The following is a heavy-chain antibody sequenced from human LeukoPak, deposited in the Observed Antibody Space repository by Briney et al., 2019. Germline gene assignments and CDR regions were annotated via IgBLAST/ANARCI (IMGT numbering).Heavy chain of an antibody. Sequence: SETLSLTCTVSGGSISSSSYYWGWIRQPPGKGLEWIGSIYYSGSTYYSPSLKSRVTMSVDTSKNQFSLKLSSVTAVDTAVYYCARTLYGDYYFDYWAREPWSPSPQ. CDR2: IYYSGST. D-gene: IGHD4-17*01. V-gene: IGHV4-39*07. J-gene: IGHJ4*02. CDR3: ARTLYGDYYFDY. CDR1: GGSISSSSYY.